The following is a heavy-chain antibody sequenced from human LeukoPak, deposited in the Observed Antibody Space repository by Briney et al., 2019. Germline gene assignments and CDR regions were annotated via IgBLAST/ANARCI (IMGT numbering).Heavy chain of an antibody. CDR2: IYHSGST. Sequence: PSETLSLTCAVSGGSISSSNWWSWVRQPPGKGLEWIGEIYHSGSTNYNPSLKSRVTISVDKSKNQFSLKLSSVTAADTAVYYCARGRGRITMVRGASKTGYFDYWGQGTLVTVSS. CDR3: ARGRGRITMVRGASKTGYFDY. D-gene: IGHD3-10*01. V-gene: IGHV4-4*02. CDR1: GGSISSSNW. J-gene: IGHJ4*02.